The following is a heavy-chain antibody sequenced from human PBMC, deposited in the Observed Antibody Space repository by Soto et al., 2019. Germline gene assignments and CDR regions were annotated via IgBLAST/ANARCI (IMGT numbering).Heavy chain of an antibody. V-gene: IGHV3-33*01. D-gene: IGHD6-19*01. J-gene: IGHJ6*02. CDR2: IWYDGSNK. CDR3: ARKRGKYRSHYYYYGIDV. Sequence: PGGSLRLSCAASGFTFSSYGMHWVRQAPGKGLEWVAVIWYDGSNKYYADSVKGRFTISRDNSKNTLYLQMNSLRAEDTAVYYCARKRGKYRSHYYYYGIDVWGQGTTVTVYS. CDR1: GFTFSSYG.